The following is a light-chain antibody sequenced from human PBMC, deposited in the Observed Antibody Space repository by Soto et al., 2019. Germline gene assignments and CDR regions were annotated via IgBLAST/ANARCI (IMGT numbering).Light chain of an antibody. V-gene: IGKV3-20*01. CDR1: QSVSSSY. J-gene: IGKJ5*01. Sequence: EIVLTQSPGTLSLSPGERATLSCLASQSVSSSYLVWHQQKPGQAPRLLIYAASRRATGIPDRFSGSGSGTDFTLTISGLEPEDFAVYYCQQYGSSPITFGQGTRLEIK. CDR2: AAS. CDR3: QQYGSSPIT.